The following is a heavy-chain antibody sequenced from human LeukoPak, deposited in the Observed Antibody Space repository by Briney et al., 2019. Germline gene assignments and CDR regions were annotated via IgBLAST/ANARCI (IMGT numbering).Heavy chain of an antibody. J-gene: IGHJ4*02. V-gene: IGHV1-2*02. CDR1: GYTFTGYY. D-gene: IGHD6-13*01. Sequence: GASVTVSCKASGYTFTGYYMHWVRQAPGQGLEWMGWINPNSGGTNYAQKFQGRVTMTRDTSISTAYMELSRLRSDDTAVYYCAREEGMEGSSWTDYWGQGTLVTVPS. CDR3: AREEGMEGSSWTDY. CDR2: INPNSGGT.